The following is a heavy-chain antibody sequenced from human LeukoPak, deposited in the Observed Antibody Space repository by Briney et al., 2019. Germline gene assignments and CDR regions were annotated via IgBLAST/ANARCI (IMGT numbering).Heavy chain of an antibody. D-gene: IGHD4-17*01. V-gene: IGHV1-69*02. CDR3: ARLDYGVFFDY. CDR1: GGTFSSYT. Sequence: SVKVSCKASGGTFSSYTISWVRQAPGQGLEWMGRIIPILGIANYAQKFQGRVTITADKSTSTAYMELSSLKSEDTAVYYCARLDYGVFFDYWGQGTLVTVSS. J-gene: IGHJ4*02. CDR2: IIPILGIA.